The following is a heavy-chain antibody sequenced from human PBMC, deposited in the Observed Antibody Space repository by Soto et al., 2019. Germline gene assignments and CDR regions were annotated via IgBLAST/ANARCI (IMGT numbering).Heavy chain of an antibody. CDR3: VRDGTKNLRDRFEP. Sequence: SETLSLTCNVSGASLSRYYRSWIRQPPGKGLEWIGRIYATGDTDYNPSLKSRISMSVDMSKKQFSLTLRSVTAADTAIYYCVRDGTKNLRDRFEPWGRGILVTVSA. D-gene: IGHD1-26*01. J-gene: IGHJ5*02. V-gene: IGHV4-4*07. CDR2: IYATGDT. CDR1: GASLSRYY.